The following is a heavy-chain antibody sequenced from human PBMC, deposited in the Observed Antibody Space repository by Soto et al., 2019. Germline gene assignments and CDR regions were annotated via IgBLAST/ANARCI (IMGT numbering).Heavy chain of an antibody. CDR1: GYTFTSYG. Sequence: ASVKVSCKASGYTFTSYGISWVRQAPGQGLEWMGWISAYNGNTNYAQKLQGRVTMTTDTSASTAYMELSSLRSEDTAVYYCARRFYDFWSGYYPDDAFDIWGQGTMVTVSS. CDR2: ISAYNGNT. V-gene: IGHV1-18*01. J-gene: IGHJ3*02. D-gene: IGHD3-3*01. CDR3: ARRFYDFWSGYYPDDAFDI.